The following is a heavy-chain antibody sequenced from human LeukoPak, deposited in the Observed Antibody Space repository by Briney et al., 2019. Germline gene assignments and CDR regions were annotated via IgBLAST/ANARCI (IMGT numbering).Heavy chain of an antibody. V-gene: IGHV3-21*01. CDR1: GFTFSSYS. CDR3: ARGGGSTAAAGTPWY. D-gene: IGHD6-13*01. Sequence: PGGSLRLSCAASGFTFSSYSMNWVRQAPGKGLEWVSSISSSSSYIYYADSVKGRFTISRDNAKNSLYLQMNSLRAEDTAVYYCARGGGSTAAAGTPWYWGQGTLVTVSS. CDR2: ISSSSSYI. J-gene: IGHJ4*02.